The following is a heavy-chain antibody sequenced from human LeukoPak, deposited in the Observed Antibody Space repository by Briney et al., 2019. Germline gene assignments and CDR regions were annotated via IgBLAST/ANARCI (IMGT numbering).Heavy chain of an antibody. J-gene: IGHJ5*02. Sequence: PSETLSLTCTVSGYSISSGYYWGWIRQSPGGGLEWIGYIYYSGDTAYNPSLRSRVTFSVDTSKNQFSLQLRSVTTADTAVYYCVRGPYGASISKWFDPWGQGTQVIVSP. D-gene: IGHD4/OR15-4a*01. CDR3: VRGPYGASISKWFDP. CDR1: GYSISSGYY. V-gene: IGHV4-38-2*02. CDR2: IYYSGDT.